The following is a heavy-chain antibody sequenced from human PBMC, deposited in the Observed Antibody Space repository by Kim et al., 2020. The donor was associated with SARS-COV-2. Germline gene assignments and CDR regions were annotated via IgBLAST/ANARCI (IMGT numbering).Heavy chain of an antibody. Sequence: GGSLRLSCAASGFTFSSYGMHWVRQAPGKGLEWVAVISYDGSNKYYADSVKGRFTISRDNSKNTLYLQMNSLRAEDTAVYYCAKDGSCSGGSCYSGYYYGMDVWGQGTTVTVSS. CDR3: AKDGSCSGGSCYSGYYYGMDV. CDR1: GFTFSSYG. CDR2: ISYDGSNK. J-gene: IGHJ6*02. V-gene: IGHV3-30*18. D-gene: IGHD2-15*01.